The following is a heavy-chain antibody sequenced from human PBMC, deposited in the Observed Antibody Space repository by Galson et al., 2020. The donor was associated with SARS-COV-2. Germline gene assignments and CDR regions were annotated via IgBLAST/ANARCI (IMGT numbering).Heavy chain of an antibody. CDR3: AKPRDHGQKTNYYYYYGMDV. V-gene: IGHV3-23*01. CDR2: ISGSGGST. J-gene: IGHJ6*02. Sequence: GGSLRLSCAASGFTFSSYAMSWVRQAPGKGLEWVSAISGSGGSTYYADSVKGRFTISRDNSKNTLYLQMNSLRAEDTAVYYCAKPRDHGQKTNYYYYYGMDVWGQGTTVTVSS. CDR1: GFTFSSYA.